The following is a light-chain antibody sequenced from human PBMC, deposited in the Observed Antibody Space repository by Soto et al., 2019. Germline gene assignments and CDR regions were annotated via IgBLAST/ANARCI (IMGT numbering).Light chain of an antibody. CDR1: QSVSSNH. CDR3: QQYGSSPPYT. CDR2: GAS. Sequence: EIVLTQSPGTLSLSPGEGATLSCRASQSVSSNHLAWYQQKPGQAPRLLIFGASSRASDIPDRFSGSGSGTDFTLTISRLEPEDFVMYYCQQYGSSPPYTFGQGTKLEIK. J-gene: IGKJ2*01. V-gene: IGKV3-20*01.